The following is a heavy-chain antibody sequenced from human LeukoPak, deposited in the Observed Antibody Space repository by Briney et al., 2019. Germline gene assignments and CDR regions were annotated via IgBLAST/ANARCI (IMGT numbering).Heavy chain of an antibody. D-gene: IGHD2-15*01. CDR2: IKQDGSEK. Sequence: PGGSLRLPCAASGFTFSSYWMSWVRQAPGKGLEWVANIKQDGSEKYYVDSVKGRFTISRDNAKNLLYLQMNSLRAEDTAVYYCARDGFYCSGGSCYSDYWGQGTLVTVSS. J-gene: IGHJ4*02. V-gene: IGHV3-7*01. CDR1: GFTFSSYW. CDR3: ARDGFYCSGGSCYSDY.